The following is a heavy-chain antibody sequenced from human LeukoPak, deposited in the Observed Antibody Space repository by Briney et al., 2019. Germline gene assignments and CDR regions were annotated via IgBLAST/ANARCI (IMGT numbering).Heavy chain of an antibody. Sequence: MAGGSLRLSCLVSGFTVSSNYMSWVRQAPGKGLEWVSSISSSSSYIYYADSVKGRFTISRDNAKNSLYLQMNSLRAEDTAVYYCARERGSGWSEGDYWGQGTLVTVSS. V-gene: IGHV3-21*01. CDR2: ISSSSSYI. CDR3: ARERGSGWSEGDY. CDR1: GFTVSSNY. D-gene: IGHD6-19*01. J-gene: IGHJ4*02.